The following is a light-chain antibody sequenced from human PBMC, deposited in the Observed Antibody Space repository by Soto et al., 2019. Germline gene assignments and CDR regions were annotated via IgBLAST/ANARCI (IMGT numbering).Light chain of an antibody. Sequence: IVLTQSPSSLSFSPGERATLFCRASQDITTYLAWYQQKPGQAPRLFIYDTFNRVSDVSDRFSGSGSGTVFTLTISNVEPEDSAIYYCQQRSSWPLTFGDGTKVEI. V-gene: IGKV3-11*01. CDR3: QQRSSWPLT. J-gene: IGKJ4*01. CDR1: QDITTY. CDR2: DTF.